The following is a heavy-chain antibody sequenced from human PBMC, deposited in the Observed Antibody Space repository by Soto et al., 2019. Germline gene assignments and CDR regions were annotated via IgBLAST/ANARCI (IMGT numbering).Heavy chain of an antibody. D-gene: IGHD3-16*02. CDR3: AKDQGRALDYIWGSYRPKRPYYYYYMDV. J-gene: IGHJ6*03. V-gene: IGHV3-23*01. CDR2: ISGSGGST. CDR1: GFTFSSYA. Sequence: GGSLRLSCAASGFTFSSYAMSWVRQAPGKGLEWVSAISGSGGSTYYADSVKGRFTISRDNSKNTLYLQMNSLRAEDTAVYYCAKDQGRALDYIWGSYRPKRPYYYYYMDVWGKGTTVTVSS.